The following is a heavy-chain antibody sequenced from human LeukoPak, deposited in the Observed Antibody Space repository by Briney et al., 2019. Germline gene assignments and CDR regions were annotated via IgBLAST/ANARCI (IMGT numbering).Heavy chain of an antibody. V-gene: IGHV3-11*04. CDR2: ISSSGSTI. Sequence: GGSLRLSCAASGFTFSDYYMSWIRQAPGKGLEWVSYISSSGSTIYYADSVKGRFTISRDNAKNSLYLQMNSLRAEDTAVYYCARGGQWLVYYYYYMDVWGKGTTVTVSS. D-gene: IGHD6-19*01. CDR1: GFTFSDYY. J-gene: IGHJ6*03. CDR3: ARGGQWLVYYYYYMDV.